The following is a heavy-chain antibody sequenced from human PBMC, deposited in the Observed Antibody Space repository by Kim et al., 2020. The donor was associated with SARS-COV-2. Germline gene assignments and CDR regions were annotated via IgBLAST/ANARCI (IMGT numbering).Heavy chain of an antibody. D-gene: IGHD3-10*01. J-gene: IGHJ6*02. CDR3: VRIGSLYYRGMGV. V-gene: IGHV3-72*01. Sequence: EYAASVQGRFTLSSDQSKNSLYLQMNSLKTEDTAVYYCVRIGSLYYRGMGVWGQETTVTVSS.